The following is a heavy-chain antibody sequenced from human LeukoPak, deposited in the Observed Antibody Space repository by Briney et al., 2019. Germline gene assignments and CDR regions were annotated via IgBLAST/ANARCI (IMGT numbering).Heavy chain of an antibody. D-gene: IGHD2-15*01. Sequence: PGGSLRLSCAASGFTFSSYGMSWVRQAPGKGPEWVSAISGSGGSTYYADSVKGRFTISRDNAKNSLYLQMNSLRAEDTAVYYCATIIICSGGSCYNYWGQGTQVTVSS. V-gene: IGHV3-23*01. CDR3: ATIIICSGGSCYNY. CDR1: GFTFSSYG. CDR2: ISGSGGST. J-gene: IGHJ4*02.